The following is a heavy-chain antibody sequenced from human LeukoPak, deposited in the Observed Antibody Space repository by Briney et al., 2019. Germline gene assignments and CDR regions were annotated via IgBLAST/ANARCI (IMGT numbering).Heavy chain of an antibody. D-gene: IGHD3-10*01. CDR3: ARFYGSGSYRRVDY. CDR1: GYTFTSYG. V-gene: IGHV1-18*01. CDR2: INAYNGNT. J-gene: IGHJ4*02. Sequence: GASVKVSCKASGYTFTSYGISWVRQAPGQGLEWMGWINAYNGNTNYAQKRQGRVTMTTDTSTSTAYMELRSLRSDDTAVYYCARFYGSGSYRRVDYWGQGTLVTVSS.